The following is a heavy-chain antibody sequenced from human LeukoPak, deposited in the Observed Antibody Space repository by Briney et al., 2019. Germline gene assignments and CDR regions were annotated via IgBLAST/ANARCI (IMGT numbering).Heavy chain of an antibody. CDR1: GFTFSSYW. V-gene: IGHV3-7*01. D-gene: IGHD4-17*01. Sequence: GGSLRLSCAASGFTFSSYWMSWVRQAPGKGLEWVANIKQDGSEKYYADSVKGRFTISRDNAKNSLYLQMNSLRAEDTAVYYCATFDYGDYVPFDYWGQGTLVTVSS. CDR2: IKQDGSEK. J-gene: IGHJ4*02. CDR3: ATFDYGDYVPFDY.